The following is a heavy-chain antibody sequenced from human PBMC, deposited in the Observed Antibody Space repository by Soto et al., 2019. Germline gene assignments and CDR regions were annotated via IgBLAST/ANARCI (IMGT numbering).Heavy chain of an antibody. V-gene: IGHV4-39*01. J-gene: IGHJ4*02. CDR3: ARGFPTVVTVDY. D-gene: IGHD4-17*01. CDR2: IYYSGST. Sequence: LQLQESGPGLVKPSETLSLTCTVSGGSISSSSYYWGWIRQPPEKGLEWIGSIYYSGSTYYNPSLKSRVTISVDTSKNQFSLKLSSVTAADTAVYYSARGFPTVVTVDYWGQGTLVTVSS. CDR1: GGSISSSSYY.